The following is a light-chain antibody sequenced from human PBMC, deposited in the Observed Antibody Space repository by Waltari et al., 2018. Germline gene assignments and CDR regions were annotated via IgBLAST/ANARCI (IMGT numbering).Light chain of an antibody. CDR1: QSLSGDY. CDR3: QQYGNSPFA. Sequence: EIVLTQSPGTLSSSPGERVTLPCRASQSLSGDYVAWYQQKPGQAPRLLFYDVSRRATGVPDRFSASGSGTDFTLAISRLEPGDFAVYYCQQYGNSPFAFGQGTRLEIK. CDR2: DVS. J-gene: IGKJ5*01. V-gene: IGKV3-20*01.